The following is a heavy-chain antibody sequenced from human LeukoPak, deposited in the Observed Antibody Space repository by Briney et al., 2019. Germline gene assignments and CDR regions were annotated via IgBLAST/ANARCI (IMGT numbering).Heavy chain of an antibody. V-gene: IGHV4-59*02. J-gene: IGHJ6*02. CDR2: IYYSGST. CDR3: ARDNWNYGSSMNV. CDR1: GGSVSSYY. D-gene: IGHD1-7*01. Sequence: XETLSLTCTVSGGSVSSYYWSWIRQPPGKGLEWIGYIYYSGSTNYNPSLKSRVTISVDTSKNQFSLKLSSVTAADTAVYHCARDNWNYGSSMNVWGQGTTVTVSS.